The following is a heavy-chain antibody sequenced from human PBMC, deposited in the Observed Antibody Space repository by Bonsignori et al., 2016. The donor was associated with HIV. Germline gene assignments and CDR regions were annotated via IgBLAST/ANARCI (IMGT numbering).Heavy chain of an antibody. Sequence: WVRQAPGQGLEWMGWISTYRGNINFAQKFLGRITMTTDTSTSTAYMELRSLRSDDTAVYYCARDQVPGKQWLVFDFWGQGTLVTVSS. V-gene: IGHV1-18*01. D-gene: IGHD6-19*01. J-gene: IGHJ4*02. CDR3: ARDQVPGKQWLVFDF. CDR2: ISTYRGNI.